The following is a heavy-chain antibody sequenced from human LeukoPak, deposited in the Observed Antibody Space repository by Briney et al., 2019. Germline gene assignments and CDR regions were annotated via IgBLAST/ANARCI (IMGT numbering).Heavy chain of an antibody. D-gene: IGHD4-17*01. CDR1: GFMFSSNA. CDR3: AKARYGDGRGVDY. CDR2: ISGSGAST. Sequence: TGGSLRLSCAASGFMFSSNAMNWVRQAPGKGLEWVSVISGSGASTYYADSVKGRFSISRDNSKNTLYLQMNSLRAGDTAVYYCAKARYGDGRGVDYWGQGTLVTVSS. J-gene: IGHJ4*02. V-gene: IGHV3-23*01.